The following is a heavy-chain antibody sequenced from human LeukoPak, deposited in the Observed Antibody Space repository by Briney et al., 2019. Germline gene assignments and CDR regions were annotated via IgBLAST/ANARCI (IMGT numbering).Heavy chain of an antibody. D-gene: IGHD3-10*01. J-gene: IGHJ5*02. CDR2: IYPGDSDS. Sequence: ASVKVSCKASGGTFSSYAISWVRQMPGKGLEWMGIIYPGDSDSTYSPSFQGQVTISADKSISTAYLQWSSLKASDTAMYYCARQGPSELLGNTNWFDPWGQGTLVTVSS. CDR1: GGTFSSYA. V-gene: IGHV5-51*01. CDR3: ARQGPSELLGNTNWFDP.